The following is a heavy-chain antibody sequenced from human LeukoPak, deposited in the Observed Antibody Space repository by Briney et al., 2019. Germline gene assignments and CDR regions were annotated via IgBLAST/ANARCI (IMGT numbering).Heavy chain of an antibody. D-gene: IGHD2-8*01. Sequence: PSQTLSLTCAVSGGSISSGGYYWSWIRQPPGKGLEWIGYIYYSGSTNYNPSLKSRVTISVDTSKNQFSLKLSSVTAADTAVYYSARSPEAILYPNWFDPWGQGTLVTVSS. CDR1: GGSISSGGYY. V-gene: IGHV4-61*08. J-gene: IGHJ5*02. CDR3: ARSPEAILYPNWFDP. CDR2: IYYSGST.